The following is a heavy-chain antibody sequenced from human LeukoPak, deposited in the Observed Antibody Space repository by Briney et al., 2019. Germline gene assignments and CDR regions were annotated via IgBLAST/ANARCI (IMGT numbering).Heavy chain of an antibody. J-gene: IGHJ5*02. Sequence: PGGSLRLSCAPSGFTFSAHSMNWVRQAPGKGLEWVSSISSGSRYIYYADSVKGRFTISRDNAKDSLYLQMNSLRAEDTAVYYCAKCSGGNCYHSDDHWGQGTLVTVSP. CDR1: GFTFSAHS. D-gene: IGHD2-15*01. V-gene: IGHV3-21*01. CDR2: ISSGSRYI. CDR3: AKCSGGNCYHSDDH.